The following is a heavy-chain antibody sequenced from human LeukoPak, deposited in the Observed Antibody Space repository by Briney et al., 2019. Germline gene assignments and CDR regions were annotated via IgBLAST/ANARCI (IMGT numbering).Heavy chain of an antibody. CDR1: GFTFSRYE. J-gene: IGHJ4*02. CDR2: ISGSGVAI. V-gene: IGHV3-48*03. Sequence: PGGSLRLSCAASGFTFSRYEMNWVPQAPGKGLEWVSHISGSGVAIHYSDSVKGRFSISRDNAKNSLYLQVDSLRVEDTAVYYCGREGVPGHTVFDYWGQGTLVIVSS. CDR3: GREGVPGHTVFDY. D-gene: IGHD2-2*02.